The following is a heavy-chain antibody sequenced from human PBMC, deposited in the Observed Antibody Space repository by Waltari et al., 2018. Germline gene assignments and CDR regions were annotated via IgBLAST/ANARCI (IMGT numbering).Heavy chain of an antibody. Sequence: EVQLLESGGGLVQPGGSLRLSCADSGFTFSSYAMSWVRQAPGKGLEWVSAISGSGGSTYYADSVKGRFTISRDNSKNTLYLQMNSLRAEDTAVYYCARGGTYYYYYYYMDVWGKGTTVTVSS. J-gene: IGHJ6*03. CDR2: ISGSGGST. CDR1: GFTFSSYA. CDR3: ARGGTYYYYYYYMDV. V-gene: IGHV3-23*01. D-gene: IGHD1-1*01.